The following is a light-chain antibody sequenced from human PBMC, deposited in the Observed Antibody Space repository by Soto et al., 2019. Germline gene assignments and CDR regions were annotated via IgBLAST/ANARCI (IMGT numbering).Light chain of an antibody. CDR1: QSISSW. Sequence: DIQMTQSPSTLSASVGDRVTITCRASQSISSWLAWYQQKAGKAPKLLIYKASSLESGVPSRFSGSGSGTEFTITISSLQPDDFATYYCQQYKSCCTFGQGTKLEIK. J-gene: IGKJ2*02. V-gene: IGKV1-5*03. CDR3: QQYKSCCT. CDR2: KAS.